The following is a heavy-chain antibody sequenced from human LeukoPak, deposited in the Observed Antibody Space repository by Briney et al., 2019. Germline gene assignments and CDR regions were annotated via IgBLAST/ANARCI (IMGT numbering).Heavy chain of an antibody. D-gene: IGHD5-12*01. CDR3: AKGGYDYVELGYFDY. Sequence: GGSLRFSCAASGFRFSDYAMGWVRQAPGKGLEWVSLIIASSGSTFSADSVKGRFTISRDNSNNTLYLQMNSLRAEDTAVYYCAKGGYDYVELGYFDYWGQGTLVTVSS. V-gene: IGHV3-23*01. CDR1: GFRFSDYA. J-gene: IGHJ4*02. CDR2: IIASSGST.